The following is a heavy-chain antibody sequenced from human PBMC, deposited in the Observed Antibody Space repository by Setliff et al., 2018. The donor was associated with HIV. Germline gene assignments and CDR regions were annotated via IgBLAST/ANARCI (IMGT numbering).Heavy chain of an antibody. V-gene: IGHV1-3*01. CDR1: GFIFTNYG. CDR2: INSGTGNT. D-gene: IGHD7-27*01. J-gene: IGHJ4*01. Sequence: ASVKVSCKASGFIFTNYGIHWVRQAPGHSLEWMGFINSGTGNTIYSQKFQGRVTFSRDTSASTAYMELSSLRSEDTGVYYCARLGTARSFDIWGLGTLVTVSS. CDR3: ARLGTARSFDI.